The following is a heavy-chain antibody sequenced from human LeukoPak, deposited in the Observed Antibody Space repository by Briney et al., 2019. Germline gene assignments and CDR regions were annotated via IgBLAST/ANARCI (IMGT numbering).Heavy chain of an antibody. D-gene: IGHD4-17*01. J-gene: IGHJ5*02. V-gene: IGHV4-39*01. CDR2: IYYSGST. CDR3: ARHARCGDWFDP. Sequence: SETLSLTCTVSGGSISSSSYYWGWIRQPPGKGLEWIGSIYYSGSTYYNPSLKSRVTISVDTSKNQFSLKLSSVTAADTAVYYCARHARCGDWFDPWGQGTLVTVSS. CDR1: GGSISSSSYY.